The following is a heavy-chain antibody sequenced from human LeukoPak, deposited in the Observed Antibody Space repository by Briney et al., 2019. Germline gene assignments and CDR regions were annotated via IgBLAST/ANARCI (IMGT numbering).Heavy chain of an antibody. Sequence: SETLSLTCAVSGVSVSDSYWSWIRQPVGKGLEYIGRFHLSKRSDYNPSLQSRVTMSVDTSKNQLSLRLTSVTAADTAMYYCGRSEVGSSASTIFDSWGQGILVTVSS. J-gene: IGHJ4*02. CDR1: GVSVSDSY. D-gene: IGHD3-10*01. CDR2: FHLSKRS. CDR3: GRSEVGSSASTIFDS. V-gene: IGHV4-4*07.